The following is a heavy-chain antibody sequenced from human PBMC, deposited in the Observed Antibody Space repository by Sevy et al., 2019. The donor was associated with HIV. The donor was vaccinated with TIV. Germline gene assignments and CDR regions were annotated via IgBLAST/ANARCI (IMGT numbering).Heavy chain of an antibody. CDR3: AVITIFGVVTDNWFDP. CDR2: IYYSGIT. J-gene: IGHJ5*02. D-gene: IGHD3-3*01. V-gene: IGHV4-39*01. Sequence: SETLSLTCTVSGGSISSSSYYWGWIRQPPGKGLEWIGSIYYSGITYYNPSLKSRVTISVDTSKNQVSLKLSSVTAADTAVYYCAVITIFGVVTDNWFDPWGQGTRVTVSS. CDR1: GGSISSSSYY.